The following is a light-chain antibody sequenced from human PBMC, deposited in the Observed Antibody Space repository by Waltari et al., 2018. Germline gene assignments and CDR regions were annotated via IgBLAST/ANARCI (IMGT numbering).Light chain of an antibody. CDR1: QSFSKY. J-gene: IGKJ1*01. V-gene: IGKV3-20*01. CDR2: DAS. CDR3: QKYGTLPAT. Sequence: SCRASQSFSKYLAWYQQKPGQAPRLRIYDASTRATGIPDRFSATGWGTDFSLSISRLEPEDFAVYYCQKYGTLPATFGQGTKVQMK.